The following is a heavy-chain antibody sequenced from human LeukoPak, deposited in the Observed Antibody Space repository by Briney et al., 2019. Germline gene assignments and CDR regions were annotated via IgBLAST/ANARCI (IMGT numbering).Heavy chain of an antibody. Sequence: ASVKVSCKASGYTFTSYDINWVRQATGQGLEWMGWMNPNSGNTGYAQKFQGRVTMTRNTSISTAYMELSSLRSEDTAVYYCARDSVAVAGRSGDWGQGTLVTVSS. J-gene: IGHJ4*02. CDR3: ARDSVAVAGRSGD. D-gene: IGHD6-19*01. V-gene: IGHV1-8*01. CDR2: MNPNSGNT. CDR1: GYTFTSYD.